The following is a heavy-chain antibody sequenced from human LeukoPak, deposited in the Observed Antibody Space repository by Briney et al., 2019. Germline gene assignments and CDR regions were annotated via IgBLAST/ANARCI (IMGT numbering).Heavy chain of an antibody. CDR3: ARENSSSPGRWSY. V-gene: IGHV4-59*12. CDR1: GGSISSYY. J-gene: IGHJ4*02. Sequence: SETLSLTCTVSGGSISSYYWSWIRQPPGKGLEWIGYIYYSGSTNYNPSLKSRVTISVDRSKNQFSLKLSSVTAADTAVYYCARENSSSPGRWSYWGQGTLVTVSS. D-gene: IGHD6-6*01. CDR2: IYYSGST.